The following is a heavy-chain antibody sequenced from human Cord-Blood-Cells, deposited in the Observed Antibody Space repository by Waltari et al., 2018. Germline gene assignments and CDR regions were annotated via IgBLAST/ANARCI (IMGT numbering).Heavy chain of an antibody. CDR1: GYTFTSYG. CDR3: ARAPPYCTNGVCYDAFDI. J-gene: IGHJ3*02. V-gene: IGHV1-18*01. Sequence: QVQLEQSGAEVKKPGASVTVCCKASGYTFTSYGISCLRQAPGQGLEWMGWISAYNGNTNYAQKLQGRVTMTTDTSTSTAYMELRSLRSDDTAVYYCARAPPYCTNGVCYDAFDIWGQGTMVTVSS. D-gene: IGHD2-8*01. CDR2: ISAYNGNT.